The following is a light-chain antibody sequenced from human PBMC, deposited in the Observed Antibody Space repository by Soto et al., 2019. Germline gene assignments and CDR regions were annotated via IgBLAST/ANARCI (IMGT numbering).Light chain of an antibody. J-gene: IGLJ2*01. CDR1: SGDIGAFKY. CDR3: SAYAGFNNLL. V-gene: IGLV2-8*01. Sequence: QSALTQPPSASGSPGESVTMSCTGSSGDIGAFKYVSWFQQFPGKAPKLIIYEVTERPSGVPGRLSGSKSDNTASLTVSGLQPDDEATYFCSAYAGFNNLLFGGGTKLTVL. CDR2: EVT.